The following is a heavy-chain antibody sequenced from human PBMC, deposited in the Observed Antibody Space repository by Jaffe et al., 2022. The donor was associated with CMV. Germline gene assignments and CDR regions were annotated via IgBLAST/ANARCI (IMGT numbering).Heavy chain of an antibody. CDR1: GYIFTTYD. CDR2: MNPNSGNT. CDR3: ARSSWYLGRDAFDI. V-gene: IGHV1-8*01. J-gene: IGHJ3*02. D-gene: IGHD6-13*01. Sequence: QVQLVQSEAEVKKPGASVKVSCKASGYIFTTYDINWVRQATGQGLEWMGWMNPNSGNTGYAQKFQGRVTMTRNTSISTAYMELSGLRSEDTAVYYCARSSWYLGRDAFDIWGQGTMVTVSS.